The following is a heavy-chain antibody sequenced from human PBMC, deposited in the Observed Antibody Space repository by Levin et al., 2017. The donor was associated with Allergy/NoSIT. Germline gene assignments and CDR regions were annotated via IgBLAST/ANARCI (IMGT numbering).Heavy chain of an antibody. CDR2: ISSSSSTI. CDR1: GFTFSSYR. Sequence: SCAASGFTFSSYRMNWVRQAPGKGLEWISYISSSSSTIYYADSVKGRFTISRDNAKNSLYLQMNSLRDEDTAVYYCAIRSSSWQYWGQGTLVTVSS. J-gene: IGHJ4*02. CDR3: AIRSSSWQY. V-gene: IGHV3-48*02. D-gene: IGHD6-13*01.